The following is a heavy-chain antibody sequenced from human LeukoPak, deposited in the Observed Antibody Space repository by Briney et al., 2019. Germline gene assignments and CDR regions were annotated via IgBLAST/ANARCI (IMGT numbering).Heavy chain of an antibody. CDR3: ARNYDYYFDY. V-gene: IGHV3-21*01. D-gene: IGHD3-22*01. CDR1: GFTLNTYT. CDR2: IRGSSSYI. J-gene: IGHJ4*02. Sequence: GGSLRLSCAASGFTLNTYTMSWVRQAPGKGLEWVSYIRGSSSYIYYADSMKGRFTISRDNGKNSLYLQMNSLRAEDTAVYYCARNYDYYFDYWGQGTLVTVSS.